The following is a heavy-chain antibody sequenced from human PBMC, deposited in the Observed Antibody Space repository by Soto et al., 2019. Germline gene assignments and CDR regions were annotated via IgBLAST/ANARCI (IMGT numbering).Heavy chain of an antibody. Sequence: QVQLQQWGAGLLKPSETLSLTCAVYGGSFSGYYWSWIRQPPGKGLEGIGEMNHSGSTNYNPSLKRRVTISVDTSKNQFSLKLSSVTAADTAVYYCAVERGDCSGGSCYPYYFDYWGQGTLVTVSS. CDR2: MNHSGST. V-gene: IGHV4-34*01. D-gene: IGHD2-15*01. CDR1: GGSFSGYY. J-gene: IGHJ4*02. CDR3: AVERGDCSGGSCYPYYFDY.